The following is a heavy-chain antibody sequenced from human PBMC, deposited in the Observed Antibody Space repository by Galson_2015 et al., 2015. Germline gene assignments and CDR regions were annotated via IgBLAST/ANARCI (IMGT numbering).Heavy chain of an antibody. CDR2: INAGNGNT. CDR3: ARKSAAAGYGMDV. V-gene: IGHV1-3*01. CDR1: GYTLTSYA. J-gene: IGHJ6*02. D-gene: IGHD6-13*01. Sequence: SVKVSCKASGYTLTSYAMHWVRQAPGQRLEWMGWINAGNGNTKYSQKFQGRVTFTRDTSASTAYMELSSLRSEDTAVYYCARKSAAAGYGMDVWGQGTTVTVSS.